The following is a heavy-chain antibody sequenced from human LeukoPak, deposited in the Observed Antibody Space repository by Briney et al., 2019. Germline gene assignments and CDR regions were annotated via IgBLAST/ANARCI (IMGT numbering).Heavy chain of an antibody. CDR2: ISSSGSTI. CDR3: ARFATSTVTTFTYYYYGMDV. V-gene: IGHV3-11*01. J-gene: IGHJ6*02. Sequence: PGGSLRLSCAASGFTSSDYYMSWIRQAPGKGLEWVSYISSSGSTIYYADSVKGRFTISRDNAKNSLYLQMNSLRAEDTAVYYCARFATSTVTTFTYYYYGMDVWGQGTTVTVSS. CDR1: GFTSSDYY. D-gene: IGHD4-17*01.